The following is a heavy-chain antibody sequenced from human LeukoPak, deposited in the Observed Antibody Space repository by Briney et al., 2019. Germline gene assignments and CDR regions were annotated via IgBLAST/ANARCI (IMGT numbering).Heavy chain of an antibody. V-gene: IGHV3-23*01. Sequence: GGSLRLSCGASGFTFSTFAMSWVRQAPGKGLEWVSSIGNTETYYADSVKGRFTISRDNSKNTMYLHMNNLRAEDTARYYCAKDGQAFNSNWDYFDSWGQGTLVTVSS. CDR3: AKDGQAFNSNWDYFDS. CDR2: IGNTET. CDR1: GFTFSTFA. J-gene: IGHJ4*02. D-gene: IGHD7-27*01.